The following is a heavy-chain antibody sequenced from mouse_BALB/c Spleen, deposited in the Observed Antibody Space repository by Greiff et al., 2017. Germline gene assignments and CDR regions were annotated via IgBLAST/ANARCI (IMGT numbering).Heavy chain of an antibody. Sequence: EVQGVESGGGLVKPGGSLKLSCAASGFTFSDYYMYWVRQTPEKRLEWVATISDGGSYTYYPDSVKGRFTISRDNAKNNLYLQMSSLKSEDTAMYYCARGAYYGSSYVGYAMDYWGQGTSVTVSS. CDR2: ISDGGSYT. J-gene: IGHJ4*01. V-gene: IGHV5-4*02. D-gene: IGHD1-1*01. CDR3: ARGAYYGSSYVGYAMDY. CDR1: GFTFSDYY.